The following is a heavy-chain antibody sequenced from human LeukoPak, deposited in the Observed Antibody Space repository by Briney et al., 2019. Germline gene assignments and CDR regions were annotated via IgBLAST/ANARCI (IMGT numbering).Heavy chain of an antibody. V-gene: IGHV2-5*02. J-gene: IGHJ5*02. Sequence: SGPTLVNPTQTLTLTCTFSGFSLTTSGVGVGWIRQPPGKALEWLALIYWDDDKRYSPSLKSRLTITKDTSKNQVVLTMTNMDPVDTATYYCVHRRRYSGGWYMENWFDPWGQGTLVTVSS. CDR3: VHRRRYSGGWYMENWFDP. CDR1: GFSLTTSGVG. CDR2: IYWDDDK. D-gene: IGHD6-19*01.